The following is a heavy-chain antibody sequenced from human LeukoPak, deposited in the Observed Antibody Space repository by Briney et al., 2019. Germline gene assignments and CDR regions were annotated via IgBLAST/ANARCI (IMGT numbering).Heavy chain of an antibody. V-gene: IGHV3-74*01. Sequence: GGSLRLSCAASGFTFNSFWMYWVRQVPGKGLLWVARINSDGIRTSHADSVQGRFTISRDNANNTLYLQMNSLRVEDTAVYYCARGGSGSGYHYYYYYMDVWGKGTAVTISS. J-gene: IGHJ6*03. CDR1: GFTFNSFW. CDR3: ARGGSGSGYHYYYYYMDV. CDR2: INSDGIRT. D-gene: IGHD3-22*01.